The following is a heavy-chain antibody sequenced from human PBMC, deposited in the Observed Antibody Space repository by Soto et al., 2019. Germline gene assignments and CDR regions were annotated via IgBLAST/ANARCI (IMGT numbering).Heavy chain of an antibody. CDR1: EFTFSSYA. Sequence: EVQLLESGGGLVQPGGSLRLSCAASEFTFSSYAMSWVRQAPGKGLEWVSTISGGGGNTYYADSVKGRFTISRDNSENTLSLQMSSLRAEDMAVYYCAKSGDSSGYYHWYFDLWGRGTLVTVSS. V-gene: IGHV3-23*01. J-gene: IGHJ2*01. D-gene: IGHD3-22*01. CDR3: AKSGDSSGYYHWYFDL. CDR2: ISGGGGNT.